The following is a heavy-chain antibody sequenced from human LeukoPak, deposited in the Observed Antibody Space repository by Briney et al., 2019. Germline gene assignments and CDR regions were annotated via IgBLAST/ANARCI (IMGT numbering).Heavy chain of an antibody. D-gene: IGHD6-19*01. CDR2: TYYRSKWYN. CDR3: AREERIAVAGTEVTNVFDY. V-gene: IGHV6-1*01. Sequence: SQTLSLTCAISGDSVSSNSAAWNWIRQSPSRGLEWLGRTYYRSKWYNDYAVSVKSRITINPDTSKNQFSLQLNSVTPEDTAVYYCAREERIAVAGTEVTNVFDYWGQGTLVTVSS. J-gene: IGHJ4*02. CDR1: GDSVSSNSAA.